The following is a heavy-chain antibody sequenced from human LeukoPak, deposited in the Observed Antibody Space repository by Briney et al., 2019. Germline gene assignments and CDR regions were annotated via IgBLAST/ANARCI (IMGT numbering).Heavy chain of an antibody. Sequence: SETLSLTCAVYGGSFSGYYWSWIRQPPGKGLEWIGEINHSGNTNSNPSLKSRVTMSVDTSKNQFSLKLSSLTAADTAMYYCARREPHGDYGGKIRYYYYMDVWGKGTTVTISS. CDR2: INHSGNT. CDR3: ARREPHGDYGGKIRYYYYMDV. V-gene: IGHV4-34*01. J-gene: IGHJ6*03. D-gene: IGHD4-23*01. CDR1: GGSFSGYY.